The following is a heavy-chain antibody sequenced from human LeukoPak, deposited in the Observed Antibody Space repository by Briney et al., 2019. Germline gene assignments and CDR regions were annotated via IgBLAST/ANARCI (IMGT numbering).Heavy chain of an antibody. CDR1: GGSISGYY. CDR3: ARHRYTSSSSYFDF. J-gene: IGHJ4*02. V-gene: IGHV4-59*08. D-gene: IGHD6-6*01. CDR2: IYSSGST. Sequence: SETLSLTCTVSGGSISGYYWTWIRQPPGKGLEWIGYIYSSGSTNYNPSLKSRVTISVDTSKNQFSLRLSSVTAADTAVYYCARHRYTSSSSYFDFWGQGTLVTVSS.